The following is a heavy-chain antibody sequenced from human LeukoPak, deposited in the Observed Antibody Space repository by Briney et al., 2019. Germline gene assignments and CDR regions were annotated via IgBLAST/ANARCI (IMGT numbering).Heavy chain of an antibody. D-gene: IGHD3-3*01. V-gene: IGHV3-30*02. CDR1: GFTFSSYG. J-gene: IGHJ4*02. CDR3: AKGGRHYDFWSGFTPAHIDY. CDR2: IRYDGSNK. Sequence: GGSLRLSCAASGFTFSSYGMHWVRQAPGKGLEWVAFIRYDGSNKYYADSVKGRFTISRDNSKNTLYLQMNSLRAEDTAVYYCAKGGRHYDFWSGFTPAHIDYWGQGTLVTVSS.